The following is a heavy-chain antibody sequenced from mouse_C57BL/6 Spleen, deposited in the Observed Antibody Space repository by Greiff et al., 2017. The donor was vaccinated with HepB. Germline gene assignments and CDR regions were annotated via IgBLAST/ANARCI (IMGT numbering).Heavy chain of an antibody. CDR3: ARSGGHWYFDV. V-gene: IGHV1-64*01. CDR2: IHPNSGST. D-gene: IGHD3-2*02. Sequence: VQLQQSGAELVKPGASVKLSCKASGYTFTSYWMHWVKQRPGQGLEWIGMIHPNSGSTNYNEKFKSKATLTVDKSSSTAYMQLSSLTSEDSAVYYCARSGGHWYFDVWGTGTTVTVSS. CDR1: GYTFTSYW. J-gene: IGHJ1*03.